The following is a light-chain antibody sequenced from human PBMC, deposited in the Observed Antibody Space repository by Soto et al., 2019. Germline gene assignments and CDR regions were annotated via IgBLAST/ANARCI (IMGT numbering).Light chain of an antibody. CDR1: SSNIGSNY. V-gene: IGLV1-51*01. J-gene: IGLJ1*01. Sequence: QSVLTQPPSGSAAPGQQVTISCSGSSSNIGSNYVSWYQQLPGTAPKLLIFSNNERPSGIPARLSGSKSGTSATLGITGLQTGDEADYYCGTWDSGLTVFVFGTGTKVTVL. CDR3: GTWDSGLTVFV. CDR2: SNN.